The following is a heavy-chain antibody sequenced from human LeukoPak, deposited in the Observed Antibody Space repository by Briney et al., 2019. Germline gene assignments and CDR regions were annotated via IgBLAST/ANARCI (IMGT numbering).Heavy chain of an antibody. CDR1: GFTFSSYG. CDR2: ISNDGSNK. V-gene: IGHV3-30*18. CDR3: AKDFVFGEEIHGPDY. Sequence: PGRSLRLSCAASGFTFSSYGMHWVRQAPGKGLEWVAVISNDGSNKYYADSVKGRFTISRDNSKNTLYLQMNSLRAEDTAVYYCAKDFVFGEEIHGPDYWGQGTLVTVSS. J-gene: IGHJ4*02. D-gene: IGHD3-10*01.